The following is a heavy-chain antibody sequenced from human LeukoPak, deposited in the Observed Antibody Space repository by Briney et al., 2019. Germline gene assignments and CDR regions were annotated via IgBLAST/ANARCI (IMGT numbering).Heavy chain of an antibody. CDR3: AKGVVPAAPYYFDY. CDR1: GFTFGDYA. Sequence: SLRLSCAASGFTFGDYAMPWVRKPPGKGLEWGSGISWNSGSIGYADSVKGRFTISRDNAKNSLYLQMNSLRAEDTALYYCAKGVVPAAPYYFDYWGQGTLVTVDS. CDR2: ISWNSGSI. V-gene: IGHV3-9*01. J-gene: IGHJ4*02. D-gene: IGHD2-2*01.